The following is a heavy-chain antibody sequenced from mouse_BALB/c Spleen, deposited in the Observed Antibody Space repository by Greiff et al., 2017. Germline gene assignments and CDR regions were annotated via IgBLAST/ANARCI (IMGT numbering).Heavy chain of an antibody. D-gene: IGHD2-14*01. V-gene: IGHV3-6*02. CDR2: ISYDGSN. Sequence: EVKLQEPGPGLVKPSQSLSLTCSVTGYSITSGYYWNWIRQFPGNKLEWMGYISYDGSNNYNPSLKNRISITRDTSKNQFFLKLNSVTTEDTATYYCATYYRYDLYFDYWGQGTTLTVSS. CDR1: GYSITSGYY. J-gene: IGHJ2*01. CDR3: ATYYRYDLYFDY.